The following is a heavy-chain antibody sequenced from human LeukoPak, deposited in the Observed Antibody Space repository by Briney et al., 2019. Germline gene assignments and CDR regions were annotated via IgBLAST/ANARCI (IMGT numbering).Heavy chain of an antibody. V-gene: IGHV4-59*12. CDR3: ARDRSKGYSYGYSVDY. CDR2: IYYSGST. Sequence: SETLSLTCTVSGGSISSYYWSWIRQPPGKGLEWIGYIYYSGSTNYNPSLKSRVTISVDTSKNQFSLKLSSVTAADTAVYYCARDRSKGYSYGYSVDYWGQGTLVTVSS. D-gene: IGHD5-18*01. CDR1: GGSISSYY. J-gene: IGHJ4*02.